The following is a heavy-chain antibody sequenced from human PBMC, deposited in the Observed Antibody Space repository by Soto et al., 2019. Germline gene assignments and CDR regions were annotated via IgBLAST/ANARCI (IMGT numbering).Heavy chain of an antibody. J-gene: IGHJ4*02. Sequence: QVQLVQSGAEAKKPGASVKVSCKASEYTFANYYIHWVRLAPGQGLEWMGIIHPSGGSTTYAQRFQGRVTVTRDTSTSTVYMELRGLRYEDTAVYYCARDGGYSRFDFWGQGTLVTVSS. D-gene: IGHD2-15*01. CDR1: EYTFANYY. CDR2: IHPSGGST. V-gene: IGHV1-46*01. CDR3: ARDGGYSRFDF.